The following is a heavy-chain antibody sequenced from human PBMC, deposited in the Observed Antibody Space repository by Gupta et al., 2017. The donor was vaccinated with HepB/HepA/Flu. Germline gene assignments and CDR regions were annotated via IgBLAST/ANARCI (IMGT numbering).Heavy chain of an antibody. J-gene: IGHJ4*02. D-gene: IGHD2-21*02. V-gene: IGHV3-48*03. CDR2: INSNSNTK. CDR3: ARGAMIAVTAYDL. Sequence: EVQLVESGGGLIQPGGSQRLSCAASGFTFGNFEMNWVRQAPGKGLEWVSYINSNSNTKYYADSVKGRFAISRDNAKNSVYLEMNSLRADDTAVYYCARGAMIAVTAYDLWGQGTLVTVSS. CDR1: GFTFGNFE.